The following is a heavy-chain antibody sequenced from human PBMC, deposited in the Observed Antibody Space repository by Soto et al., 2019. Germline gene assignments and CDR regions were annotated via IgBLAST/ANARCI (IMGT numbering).Heavy chain of an antibody. Sequence: ASVKVTCKASGLTFSQSAMQWVRQARGQSLEWIGWIVVGSGNTNYAQKFQGRVTMTRDTSTSTVYMELSSLRSEDTAVYYCARRQEKAPSAFDIWGQGTMVTVSS. CDR1: GLTFSQSA. V-gene: IGHV1-58*02. CDR3: ARRQEKAPSAFDI. J-gene: IGHJ3*02. CDR2: IVVGSGNT.